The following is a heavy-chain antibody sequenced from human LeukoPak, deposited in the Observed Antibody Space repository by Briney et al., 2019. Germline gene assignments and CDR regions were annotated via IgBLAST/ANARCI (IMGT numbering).Heavy chain of an antibody. V-gene: IGHV1-69*06. D-gene: IGHD3-10*01. CDR2: IIPIFGTA. Sequence: SVKVSCKASGGTFSSYAISWVRQAPGQGLEWMGGIIPIFGTANYAQKFQRRVTITADKSTSTAYMELSSLRSEDTAVYYCARERSYYGSGSYYYYYGMDVWGKGTTVTVSS. CDR1: GGTFSSYA. CDR3: ARERSYYGSGSYYYYYGMDV. J-gene: IGHJ6*04.